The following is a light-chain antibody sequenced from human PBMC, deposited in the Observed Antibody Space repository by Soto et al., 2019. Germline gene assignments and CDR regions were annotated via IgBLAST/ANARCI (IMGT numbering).Light chain of an antibody. Sequence: EIGLTQSTDTLSLSPGERATLSCRASQSVSSSYLAWYQQKPGQAPRLLIYGASSRATGIPDRFSGSGSGTDFTLTISRLEPEDFAVYYCQQYGSSPSTLGPGTQVDSK. V-gene: IGKV3-20*01. CDR3: QQYGSSPST. J-gene: IGKJ3*01. CDR2: GAS. CDR1: QSVSSSY.